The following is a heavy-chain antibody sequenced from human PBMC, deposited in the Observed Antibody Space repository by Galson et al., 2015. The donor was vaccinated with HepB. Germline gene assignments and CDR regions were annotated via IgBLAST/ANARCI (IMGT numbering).Heavy chain of an antibody. J-gene: IGHJ3*02. CDR2: IDPSDSYT. D-gene: IGHD3-22*01. CDR1: GYSFTSYW. Sequence: QSGAEVKKPGESLRISCKGSGYSFTSYWISWVRQMPGKGLEWMGRIDPSDSYTNYSPSFQGHVTISADKSISTAYLQWSSLKASDTAMYYCARPTYYDSSGYYRSDAFDIWGQGTMVTVSS. V-gene: IGHV5-10-1*01. CDR3: ARPTYYDSSGYYRSDAFDI.